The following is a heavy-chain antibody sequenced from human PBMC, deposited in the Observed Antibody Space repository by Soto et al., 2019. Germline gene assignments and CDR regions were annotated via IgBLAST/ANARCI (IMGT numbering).Heavy chain of an antibody. Sequence: QITLKESGPTLVKPTQTLTLTCTFSGFSLSSTRVAVGWIRQPPGKAMEWLALIYWDDDKRSSPFLKSRLTITKDTSKNQVVLTMTNMDPVDTATYYCAHSVVAGLGYYFDYWCQGTLVTVSS. D-gene: IGHD6-19*01. CDR1: GFSLSSTRVA. CDR2: IYWDDDK. J-gene: IGHJ4*02. V-gene: IGHV2-5*02. CDR3: AHSVVAGLGYYFDY.